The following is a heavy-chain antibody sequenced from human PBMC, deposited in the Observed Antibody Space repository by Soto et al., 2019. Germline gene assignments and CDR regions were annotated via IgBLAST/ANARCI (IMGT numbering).Heavy chain of an antibody. CDR3: AKSPNFYCSSYHCYKYYFDY. J-gene: IGHJ4*02. D-gene: IGHD2-2*01. CDR1: GFTFSSYG. Sequence: GGSLRLSCAASGFTFSSYGMHWVRQAPGKGLEWVAVISYDGSDKYYSDSVRGRFTVSRDNSMNTLYLQMNSLRTEDTAVYYCAKSPNFYCSSYHCYKYYFDYWGQGTLVTVSS. CDR2: ISYDGSDK. V-gene: IGHV3-30*18.